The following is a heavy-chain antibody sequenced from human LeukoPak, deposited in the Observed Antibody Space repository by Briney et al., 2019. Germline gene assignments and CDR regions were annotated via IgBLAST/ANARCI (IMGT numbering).Heavy chain of an antibody. D-gene: IGHD1-14*01. J-gene: IGHJ4*02. CDR1: GCTFSSYA. Sequence: GGSLRLSCAASGCTFSSYAMSWIRQAPGKGLEWISAISGSGGSTYYADSVKGRFTISRDNSKNTLYLQMNSLRAEDTAVYYCAKEWYRSAEGYFDYWGQGTLVTVSS. CDR3: AKEWYRSAEGYFDY. V-gene: IGHV3-23*01. CDR2: ISGSGGST.